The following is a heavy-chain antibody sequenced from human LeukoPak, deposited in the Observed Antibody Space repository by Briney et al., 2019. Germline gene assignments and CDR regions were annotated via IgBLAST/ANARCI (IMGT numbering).Heavy chain of an antibody. CDR1: GFSFRRHA. J-gene: IGHJ4*02. CDR2: LSGSGGNT. V-gene: IGHV3-21*01. CDR3: AREYSSSWYSVDY. D-gene: IGHD6-13*01. Sequence: GGSLRLSCTASGFSFRRHAMNWVRQAPGKGLEWFSVLSGSGGNTFYADSVKGRFTISRDNAKNSLYLQMNSLRAEDTAVYYCAREYSSSWYSVDYWGQGTLVTVSS.